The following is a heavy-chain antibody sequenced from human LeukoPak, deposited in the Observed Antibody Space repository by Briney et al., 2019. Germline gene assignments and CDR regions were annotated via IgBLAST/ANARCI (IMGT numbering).Heavy chain of an antibody. J-gene: IGHJ4*02. CDR2: ISYDGREE. D-gene: IGHD1-26*01. CDR1: GFTFSDYA. V-gene: IGHV3-30*18. CDR3: VKISGTKGGDYDY. Sequence: GGSLRLSCAASGFTFSDYAMHWARQAPGKGLEWVALISYDGREEFYANPVKGRFTISRDNPKKTVHLQMNNLRAGDTAVYYCVKISGTKGGDYDYWGKGTLVTVSS.